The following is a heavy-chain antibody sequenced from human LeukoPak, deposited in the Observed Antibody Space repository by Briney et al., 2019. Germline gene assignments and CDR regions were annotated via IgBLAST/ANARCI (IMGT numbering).Heavy chain of an antibody. J-gene: IGHJ6*03. V-gene: IGHV4-34*01. CDR3: ARIYYDSSGYYQYYYYYYMDV. Sequence: TPSETLSLTCTVSGGSISSYYWSWIRQPPGKGLEWIGEINHRGSTKYNTSLKSRVTISVDTSKNQFSLKLSSVTAADTAVYYCARIYYDSSGYYQYYYYYYMDVWGKGTTVTVSS. D-gene: IGHD3-22*01. CDR1: GGSISSYY. CDR2: INHRGST.